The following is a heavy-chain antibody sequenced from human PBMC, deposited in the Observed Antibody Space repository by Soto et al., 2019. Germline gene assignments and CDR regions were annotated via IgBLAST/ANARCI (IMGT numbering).Heavy chain of an antibody. CDR2: INPIFGTA. CDR3: ARDLSYYDSSGYYYPFAFDI. V-gene: IGHV1-69*01. Sequence: QVQLVQSGAEVKKPGSSVKVSCKASGGTFSSYAISWVRQAPGQGLEWMGGINPIFGTANYAQKFQGRVTITADESTSTAYMELSSLRSEDTAVYYCARDLSYYDSSGYYYPFAFDIWGQGTMVTVSS. J-gene: IGHJ3*02. CDR1: GGTFSSYA. D-gene: IGHD3-22*01.